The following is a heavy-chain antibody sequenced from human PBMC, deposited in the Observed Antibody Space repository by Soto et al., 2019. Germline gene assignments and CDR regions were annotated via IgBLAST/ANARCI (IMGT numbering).Heavy chain of an antibody. CDR3: ARGHYGGHGLDV. CDR2: FYITGNT. V-gene: IGHV4-59*12. D-gene: IGHD4-17*01. CDR1: GDSISNYY. Sequence: PSETLSLTCTVSGDSISNYYWTWIRQPPGKGLEWIGCFYITGNTYYNPSLKSRVTLSVDSSKNQFSLTLSSVTAADTAVYYCARGHYGGHGLDVWGQGTTVTVSS. J-gene: IGHJ6*02.